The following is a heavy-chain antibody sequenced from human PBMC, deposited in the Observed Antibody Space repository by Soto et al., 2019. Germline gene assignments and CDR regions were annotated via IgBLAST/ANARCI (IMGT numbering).Heavy chain of an antibody. V-gene: IGHV3-30*03. CDR2: ISYDGNNK. Sequence: PGGSLRLSCAASGFTFSNYGMHWVRQAPGKGLEWVALISYDGNNKYYADSVKGRFTISRDNSKNTLYLHMNSPRTEDTAVYYCASGEWELDYWGQGPLVTVSS. CDR3: ASGEWELDY. D-gene: IGHD1-26*01. J-gene: IGHJ4*02. CDR1: GFTFSNYG.